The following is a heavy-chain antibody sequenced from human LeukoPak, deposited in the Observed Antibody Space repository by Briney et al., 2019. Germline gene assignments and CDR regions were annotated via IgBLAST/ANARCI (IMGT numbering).Heavy chain of an antibody. V-gene: IGHV4-4*07. CDR1: GGSISSYY. Sequence: SETLSLTCTVSGGSISSYYWSWIRQPAGKGLEWIGRIYTSGSTNYNPSLKSRVTISVDTSQNQFSLKRSSVTAADTAVYFCARAGCGGDCYSVRLWGQGTLVTVSS. J-gene: IGHJ4*02. CDR3: ARAGCGGDCYSVRL. D-gene: IGHD2-21*02. CDR2: IYTSGST.